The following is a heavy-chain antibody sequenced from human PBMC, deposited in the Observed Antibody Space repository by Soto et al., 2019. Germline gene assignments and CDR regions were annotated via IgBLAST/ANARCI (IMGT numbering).Heavy chain of an antibody. Sequence: SETLSLTCTVSGGSISSYYWSWIRQPPGKGLEWIGYIYYSGSTNYNPSLKSRVTISVDTSKHQFSLKLSSVTAADTAVYYCAGVTMVRGVITNPEDHYYYYYYMDVWGKGTTVTVSS. D-gene: IGHD3-10*01. CDR3: AGVTMVRGVITNPEDHYYYYYYMDV. J-gene: IGHJ6*03. V-gene: IGHV4-59*01. CDR2: IYYSGST. CDR1: GGSISSYY.